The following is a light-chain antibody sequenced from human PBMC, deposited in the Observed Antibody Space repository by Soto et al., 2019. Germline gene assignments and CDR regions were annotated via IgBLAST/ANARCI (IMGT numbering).Light chain of an antibody. J-gene: IGKJ1*01. V-gene: IGKV3-20*01. CDR3: QQYGSSPPT. CDR1: QSISRY. CDR2: GAS. Sequence: IVLTQSPGTLSLSPGERTTLSCRASQSISRYLDWYQQKPGQGPRLLIYGASSRATGTPDRFSGSGSGTDFTLTINRLEPEDFALYYCQQYGSSPPTFGQGTKVDIK.